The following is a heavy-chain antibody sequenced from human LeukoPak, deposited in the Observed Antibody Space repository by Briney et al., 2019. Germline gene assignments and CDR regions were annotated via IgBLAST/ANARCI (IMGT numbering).Heavy chain of an antibody. CDR1: GYTFTGYY. CDR3: ARGRYYDSSGYLGDFDY. D-gene: IGHD3-22*01. CDR2: INPNSGGT. Sequence: ASVKVSCKASGYTFTGYYMHWVRQAPGQGLEWMGWINPNSGGTNYAQKFQGWVTMTRDTSISTAYMELSRLGSDDTAVYYCARGRYYDSSGYLGDFDYWGQGTLVTVSS. J-gene: IGHJ4*02. V-gene: IGHV1-2*04.